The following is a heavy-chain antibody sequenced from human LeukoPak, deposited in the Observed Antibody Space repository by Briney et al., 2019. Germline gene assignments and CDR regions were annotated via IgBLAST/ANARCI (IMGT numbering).Heavy chain of an antibody. CDR3: ARVHIVVVPADYYYYMDV. CDR1: GGSFSGYY. J-gene: IGHJ6*03. Sequence: SETLSLTCAVYGGSFSGYYWSWIRQPPGKGLEWIGEINHSGSTNYNPSLKSRVTMSVDTSKNQFSLKLSSVTAADTAVYYCARVHIVVVPADYYYYMDVWGKGTTVTVSS. V-gene: IGHV4-34*01. D-gene: IGHD2-2*01. CDR2: INHSGST.